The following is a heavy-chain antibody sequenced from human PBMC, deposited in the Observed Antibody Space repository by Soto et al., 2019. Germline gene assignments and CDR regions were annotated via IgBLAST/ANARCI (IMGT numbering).Heavy chain of an antibody. D-gene: IGHD3-10*02. CDR1: GFTVSSNY. J-gene: IGHJ6*02. CDR2: IYSGGST. Sequence: HPGGSLRLSCAASGFTVSSNYMSWVRQAPGKGLEWVSVIYSGGSTYYADAVKGRFTISRDNSKNTLYLQMNSLRAEDTAVYYCARDVLRGHDYYYGMDVWGQGTTVTVSS. V-gene: IGHV3-53*01. CDR3: ARDVLRGHDYYYGMDV.